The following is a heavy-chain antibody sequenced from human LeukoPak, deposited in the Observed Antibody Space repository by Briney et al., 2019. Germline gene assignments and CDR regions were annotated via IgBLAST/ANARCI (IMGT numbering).Heavy chain of an antibody. V-gene: IGHV4-59*12. Sequence: SETLSLTCTVSGGSISGWYWSWIRQPPGKGLEWIGNIYGSGYTNYNPSLKSRVTMSIDTSKNHFSLKLSSVTAADTAVYYCASSSDRSDYWGQGTLVTVSS. CDR1: GGSISGWY. D-gene: IGHD3-22*01. CDR2: IYGSGYT. J-gene: IGHJ4*02. CDR3: ASSSDRSDY.